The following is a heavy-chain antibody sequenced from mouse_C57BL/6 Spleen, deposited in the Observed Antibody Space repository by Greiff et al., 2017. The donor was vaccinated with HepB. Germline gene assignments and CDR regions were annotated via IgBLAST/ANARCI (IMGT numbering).Heavy chain of an antibody. V-gene: IGHV1-5*01. D-gene: IGHD2-4*01. Sequence: EVQLQQSGTVLARPGASVKMSCKTSGYTFTSYWMHWVKQRPGQGLEWIGAIYPGNSDTRYNQKFKGKAKLTAVTSASTAYMELSSLTNEDSAVYYCTRSGYDYDEGFAYWGQGTLVTVAA. CDR1: GYTFTSYW. J-gene: IGHJ3*01. CDR3: TRSGYDYDEGFAY. CDR2: IYPGNSDT.